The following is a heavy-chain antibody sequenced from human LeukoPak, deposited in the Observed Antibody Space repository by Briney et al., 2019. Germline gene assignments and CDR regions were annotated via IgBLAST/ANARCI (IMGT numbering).Heavy chain of an antibody. CDR2: ISYDGSTK. D-gene: IGHD3-22*01. J-gene: IGHJ4*02. CDR3: AREGYYDSSGYSDAGIDY. V-gene: IGHV3-30*04. Sequence: PGGSLGLSCAASGFTFSSYTMHWVRQAPGKGLEWVAVISYDGSTKYYADSMKGRFTISRDNSKNTLYLQMNSLRAGDMAVYYCAREGYYDSSGYSDAGIDYWGQGSLVTVSS. CDR1: GFTFSSYT.